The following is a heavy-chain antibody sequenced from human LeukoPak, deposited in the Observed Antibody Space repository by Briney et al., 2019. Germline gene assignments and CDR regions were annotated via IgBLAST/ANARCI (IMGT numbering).Heavy chain of an antibody. V-gene: IGHV3-30*02. D-gene: IGHD2-21*02. Sequence: GGSLRLSCAASGFTFSKYSMQWVRQAPGKGLEWVAGIWYDGSNKYYADSVKGRFTISRDNSKNTLDLQMHSLRAEDTAVYYCAKEVGVSSAIGHWGQGTLVTVSS. J-gene: IGHJ4*02. CDR1: GFTFSKYS. CDR2: IWYDGSNK. CDR3: AKEVGVSSAIGH.